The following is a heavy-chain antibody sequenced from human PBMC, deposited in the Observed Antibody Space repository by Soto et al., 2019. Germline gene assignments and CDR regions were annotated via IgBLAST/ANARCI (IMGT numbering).Heavy chain of an antibody. Sequence: SGGSLRLSCAASGFTFSSYWMSWVRQAPGKGLEWVANIKQDGSEKYYVDSVKGRFTISRDNAKNSLYLQMNSLRAEDTAVYYCALAGDCISTSCPLGMDVWGQGTTVTVSS. CDR3: ALAGDCISTSCPLGMDV. CDR2: IKQDGSEK. CDR1: GFTFSSYW. J-gene: IGHJ6*02. V-gene: IGHV3-7*01. D-gene: IGHD2-2*01.